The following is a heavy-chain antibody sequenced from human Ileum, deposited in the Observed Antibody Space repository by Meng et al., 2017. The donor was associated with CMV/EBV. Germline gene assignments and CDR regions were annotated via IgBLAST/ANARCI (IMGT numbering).Heavy chain of an antibody. Sequence: SCVAPAFTFTNSWMTWVRQAPGKGLEWVGRIKNEVRGGTPDYAAPVKGRFSISKDDSKNTLYLQMNTLTTADTALYYCTTDGGFHWGQGTLVTVSS. D-gene: IGHD3-16*01. CDR1: AFTFTNSW. CDR2: IKNEVRGGTP. CDR3: TTDGGFH. J-gene: IGHJ4*02. V-gene: IGHV3-15*01.